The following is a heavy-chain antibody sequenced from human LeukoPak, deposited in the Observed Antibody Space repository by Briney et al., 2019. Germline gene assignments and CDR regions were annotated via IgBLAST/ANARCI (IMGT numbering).Heavy chain of an antibody. CDR2: IYHSGST. D-gene: IGHD6-13*01. CDR3: ARSLLYSSWYRGRAPGWFDP. J-gene: IGHJ5*02. Sequence: SQTLSLTCAVSGGSISSGGYSWSWIRQPLGTGLEWIGYIYHSGSTYYNPSLKSRVTISVDRSKNQFSLKLSSVTAADTAVYYCARSLLYSSWYRGRAPGWFDPWGQGTLVTVSS. V-gene: IGHV4-30-2*01. CDR1: GGSISSGGYS.